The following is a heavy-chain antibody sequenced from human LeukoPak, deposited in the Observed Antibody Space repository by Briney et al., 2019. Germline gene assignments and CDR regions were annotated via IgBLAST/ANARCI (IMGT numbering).Heavy chain of an antibody. D-gene: IGHD3-10*01. V-gene: IGHV1-2*02. J-gene: IGHJ5*02. CDR1: GYTFTGYY. CDR3: ASFEVGA. Sequence: ASVKVSRKASGYTFTGYYMHWVRQAPGQGLEWMGWINPKSGDTKYAQRLQGRVTVTRDTSISTAYMELIRLRSDDTAVYYCASFEVGAWGQGTLVTVSS. CDR2: INPKSGDT.